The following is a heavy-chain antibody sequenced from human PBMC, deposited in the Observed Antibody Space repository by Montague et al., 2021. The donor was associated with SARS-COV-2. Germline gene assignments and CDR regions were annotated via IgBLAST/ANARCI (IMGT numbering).Heavy chain of an antibody. CDR3: TLLQEHL. Sequence: SLRLSFSASGFTFSKYSMNWVRQAPGKGLEWVSSISTSSLYIYYAASVKGRFTISRANAKNSLFLQMDSLHQGPIGLPPGTLLQEHLWG. CDR1: GFTFSKYS. J-gene: IGHJ6*01. CDR2: ISTSSLYI. V-gene: IGHV3-21*01.